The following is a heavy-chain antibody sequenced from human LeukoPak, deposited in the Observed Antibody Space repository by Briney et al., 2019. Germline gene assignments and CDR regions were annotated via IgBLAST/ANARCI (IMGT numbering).Heavy chain of an antibody. Sequence: GRSLRLSCAASGLTFDDYAMHWVRQAPGKGLEWVSGISWNSGSIGYADSVKGRFTISRDNAKNSLYLQMNSPRAEDTALYYCAKAGGGYNYGYSDYWGQGTLVTVSS. J-gene: IGHJ4*02. CDR2: ISWNSGSI. CDR3: AKAGGGYNYGYSDY. CDR1: GLTFDDYA. V-gene: IGHV3-9*01. D-gene: IGHD5-24*01.